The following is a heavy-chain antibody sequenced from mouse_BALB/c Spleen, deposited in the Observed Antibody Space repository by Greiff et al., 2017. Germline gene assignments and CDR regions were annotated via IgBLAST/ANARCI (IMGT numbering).Heavy chain of an antibody. Sequence: VQLQQSGPGLVAPSQSLSITCTVSGFSLTSYGVHWVRQPPGKGLEWLGVIWAGGSTNYNSALMSRLSISKDNSKSQVFLKMNSLQTDDTAMYYCARGGLRQVFYAMDYWGQGTSVTVSS. D-gene: IGHD2-4*01. CDR1: GFSLTSYG. J-gene: IGHJ4*01. CDR3: ARGGLRQVFYAMDY. V-gene: IGHV2-9*02. CDR2: IWAGGST.